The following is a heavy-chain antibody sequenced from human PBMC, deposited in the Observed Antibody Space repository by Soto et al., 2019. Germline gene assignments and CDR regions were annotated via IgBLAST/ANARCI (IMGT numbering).Heavy chain of an antibody. J-gene: IGHJ3*01. V-gene: IGHV1-69*12. CDR3: ESPTVTDAFDF. D-gene: IGHD4-17*01. CDR1: GGTFRSYA. Sequence: QVQLVQSGAEVKKPGSSVKVSCKASGGTFRSYAISWVRQAPGQGLEWMGGIIPIFGTANYAQKFQGRVTITADDSKSTAYLELGTLRSEDTAVYHGESPTVTDAFDFWGQGTMVTVS. CDR2: IIPIFGTA.